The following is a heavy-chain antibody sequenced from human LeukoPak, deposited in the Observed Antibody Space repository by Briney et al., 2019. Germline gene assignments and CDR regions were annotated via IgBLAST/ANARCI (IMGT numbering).Heavy chain of an antibody. V-gene: IGHV4-38-2*02. CDR2: IYHSGST. J-gene: IGHJ4*02. CDR3: ARVVTGAGGFDY. CDR1: GYSISSGYY. Sequence: SETLSLTCTVSGYSISSGYYWGWIRQPPGKGLEWIGSIYHSGSTYYNPSLKSRVTISVDTSKNQFSLKLSSVTAADTAVYYCARVVTGAGGFDYWGQGTLVTVSS. D-gene: IGHD4-23*01.